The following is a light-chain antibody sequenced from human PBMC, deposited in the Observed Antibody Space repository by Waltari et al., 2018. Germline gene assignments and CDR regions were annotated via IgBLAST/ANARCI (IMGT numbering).Light chain of an antibody. CDR1: SSDVGGYNY. V-gene: IGLV2-14*03. CDR2: DVS. J-gene: IGLJ3*02. Sequence: QSALTQPASVSGSPGQSITISCTGTSSDVGGYNYVFWYQQHPGKAPKLMIYDVSNRPSGVSNRFSGSKSGNTASLTISGLQPEDEADYYCNSFTSSSTVVFGGGTKLTVL. CDR3: NSFTSSSTVV.